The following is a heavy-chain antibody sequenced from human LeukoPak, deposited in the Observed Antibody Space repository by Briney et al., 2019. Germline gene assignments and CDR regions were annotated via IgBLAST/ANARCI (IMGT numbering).Heavy chain of an antibody. J-gene: IGHJ4*02. Sequence: PSETLSLTCAGYGGSFSGYYWSWIRQPPGKGLEWIGEINHSGSTNYNPSLKSRVTISVDTSKNQFSLKLSSVTAADTAVYYCARLARRGYVHRYFDYWGQGTLVTVSS. CDR2: INHSGST. CDR3: ARLARRGYVHRYFDY. D-gene: IGHD5-12*01. V-gene: IGHV4-34*01. CDR1: GGSFSGYY.